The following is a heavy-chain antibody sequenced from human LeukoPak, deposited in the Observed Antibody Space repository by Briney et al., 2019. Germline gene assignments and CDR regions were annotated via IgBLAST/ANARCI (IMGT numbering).Heavy chain of an antibody. CDR2: ISYDGSNK. J-gene: IGHJ4*02. D-gene: IGHD1-26*01. Sequence: GGSQRLSCAASGFTFSSYGMHWVRQAPGKGLEWVAVISYDGSNKYYADSVKGRFTISRDNSKNTLYLQMNSLRAEDTAVYYCAKGRRAGFRANPGYYLDYWGQGTLVTVSS. CDR3: AKGRRAGFRANPGYYLDY. CDR1: GFTFSSYG. V-gene: IGHV3-30*18.